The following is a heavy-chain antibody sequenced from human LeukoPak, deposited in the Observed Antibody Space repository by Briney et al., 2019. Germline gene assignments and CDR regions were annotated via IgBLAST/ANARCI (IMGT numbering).Heavy chain of an antibody. CDR1: GFTFDDYA. CDR3: AKGLVPYYYDSGSKFDP. CDR2: ISGDGGST. J-gene: IGHJ5*02. Sequence: GXXLRLSCAASGFTFDDYAMHWVRQAPGKGLEWVSLISGDGGSTYYEDAVKGGFTISRDNSKNSLYLQMNSLRTEDTALYYCAKGLVPYYYDSGSKFDPWGQGTLVTVSS. D-gene: IGHD3-22*01. V-gene: IGHV3-43*02.